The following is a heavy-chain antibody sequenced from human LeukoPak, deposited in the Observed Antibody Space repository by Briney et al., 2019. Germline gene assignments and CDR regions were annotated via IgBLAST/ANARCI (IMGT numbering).Heavy chain of an antibody. D-gene: IGHD1-26*01. V-gene: IGHV3-21*01. Sequence: GVSLRLSCAASGFTFSSYSMNWVRQAPGKGLEWVSSISSSSSYIYYADSVEGRFTISRDNAKNSLYLQMNSLRAEDTAVYYCARVTGELGFDYWGQGTLVTVSS. CDR3: ARVTGELGFDY. CDR1: GFTFSSYS. CDR2: ISSSSSYI. J-gene: IGHJ4*02.